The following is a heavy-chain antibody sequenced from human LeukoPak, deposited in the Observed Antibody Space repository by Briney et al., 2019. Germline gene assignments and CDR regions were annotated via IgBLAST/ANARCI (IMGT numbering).Heavy chain of an antibody. CDR1: GYSFTSYW. V-gene: IGHV5-51*01. CDR2: IYPGDSDT. Sequence: GSLEISCQGSGYSFTSYWIGWVRQLPGKGLGWMGIIYPGDSDTRYSPSFQGQVTISADKSISTAYLQWSSLKASDTAMYYCARRARMVRGEFDYWGQGTLVTVSS. J-gene: IGHJ4*02. CDR3: ARRARMVRGEFDY. D-gene: IGHD3-10*01.